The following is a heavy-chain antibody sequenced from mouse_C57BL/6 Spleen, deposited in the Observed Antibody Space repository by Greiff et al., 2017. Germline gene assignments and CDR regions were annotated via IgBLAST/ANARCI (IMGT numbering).Heavy chain of an antibody. CDR3: AREGLTTVPHY. D-gene: IGHD1-1*01. CDR2: IHPNSGST. V-gene: IGHV1-64*01. Sequence: QVQLQQPGAELVKPGASVKLSCKASGYTFTSYWMHWVKQRPGQGLEWIGMIHPNSGSTNYNEKFKSKATLTVDKSSSTAYMQLSSLTSEDSAVYYCAREGLTTVPHYWGQGTTLTVSS. CDR1: GYTFTSYW. J-gene: IGHJ2*01.